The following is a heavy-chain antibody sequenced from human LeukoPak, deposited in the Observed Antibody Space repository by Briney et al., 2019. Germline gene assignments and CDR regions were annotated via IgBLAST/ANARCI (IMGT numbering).Heavy chain of an antibody. J-gene: IGHJ4*02. V-gene: IGHV4-39*01. D-gene: IGHD3-3*01. CDR1: GGSISSSSYY. Sequence: SETLSLTCTVSGGSISSSSYYWGWVRQPPGKGLGWVGSIYYSGSTYYNPSLKSRVTISVDTSKNHFSLKLSSVTAADTAVYYCARHGPTGIVLRFLEWLLGYFDYWGQGTLVTVSS. CDR3: ARHGPTGIVLRFLEWLLGYFDY. CDR2: IYYSGST.